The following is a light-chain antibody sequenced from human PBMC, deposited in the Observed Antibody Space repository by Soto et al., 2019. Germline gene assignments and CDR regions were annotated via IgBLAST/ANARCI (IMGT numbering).Light chain of an antibody. CDR1: QGLVYSDGNTF. J-gene: IGKJ1*01. V-gene: IGKV2-30*01. Sequence: DVVMTQSPLSLSVTLGQPASISCRSSQGLVYSDGNTFLNWFHQRPGQSPRRLIYQVSNRDSGVPDRFSGSGSGTDYTLTISGVEAEDVGIYYCVQGTHWPWTFDQGTKVEIK. CDR3: VQGTHWPWT. CDR2: QVS.